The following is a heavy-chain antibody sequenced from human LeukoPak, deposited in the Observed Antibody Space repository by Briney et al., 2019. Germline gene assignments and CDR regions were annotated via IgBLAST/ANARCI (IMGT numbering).Heavy chain of an antibody. D-gene: IGHD5-12*01. J-gene: IGHJ4*02. CDR3: ARGEYSGYYDY. CDR2: INHSGST. V-gene: IGHV4-34*01. Sequence: SETLSLTCAVYGGSFSGYYWSWIRQPPGKGLEWFGEINHSGSTNYNPSLKSRVPISVDQSKNQFSLKLSSVTAADTAVYYCARGEYSGYYDYWGQGTLVTVSS. CDR1: GGSFSGYY.